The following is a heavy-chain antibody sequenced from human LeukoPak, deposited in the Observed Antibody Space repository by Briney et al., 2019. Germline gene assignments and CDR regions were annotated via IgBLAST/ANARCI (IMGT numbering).Heavy chain of an antibody. J-gene: IGHJ4*02. CDR3: ARDLSIAARRNTFDY. V-gene: IGHV1-2*02. CDR1: GYTFTGYY. Sequence: ASVKVSCKASGYTFTGYYMHWVRQAPGQGLEWMGWINPNSGGTNYAQKLQGRVTMTRDTSISTAYMELSRLRSDDTAVYYCARDLSIAARRNTFDYWSQGTLVTVSS. D-gene: IGHD6-6*01. CDR2: INPNSGGT.